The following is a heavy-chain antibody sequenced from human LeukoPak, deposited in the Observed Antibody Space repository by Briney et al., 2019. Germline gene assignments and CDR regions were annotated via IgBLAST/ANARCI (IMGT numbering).Heavy chain of an antibody. D-gene: IGHD6-19*01. CDR1: GFTFSSYA. Sequence: PGGSLRLSCAASGFTFSSYAMHWVRQAPGKGLEWVAVISYDGSNKYYADSVKGRFTISRDNSKNTLYLQMNSLRAEDTAVYYCARDRYSSGSAAHYYFDYWGQGTLVTVSS. J-gene: IGHJ4*02. CDR2: ISYDGSNK. CDR3: ARDRYSSGSAAHYYFDY. V-gene: IGHV3-30*04.